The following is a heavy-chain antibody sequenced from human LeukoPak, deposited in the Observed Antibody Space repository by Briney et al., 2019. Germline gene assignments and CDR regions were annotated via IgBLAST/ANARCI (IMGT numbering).Heavy chain of an antibody. CDR1: GDSVSSNRAS. V-gene: IGHV6-1*01. Sequence: QTRSLTCAISGDSVSSNRASWTWIRQSPSRGLEWLGRTYYSSKWYNDYAVYMKSRISINPDTSKNQSPLQLNSVTPEDTAVYYCSRSDGASDFDYWGQGTLVTVSS. J-gene: IGHJ4*01. CDR3: SRSDGASDFDY. D-gene: IGHD5-24*01. CDR2: TYYSSKWYN.